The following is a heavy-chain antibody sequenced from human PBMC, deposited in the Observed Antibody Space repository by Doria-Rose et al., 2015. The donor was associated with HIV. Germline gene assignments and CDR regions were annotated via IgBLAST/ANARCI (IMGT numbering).Heavy chain of an antibody. J-gene: IGHJ4*02. CDR3: ARHSTVIASNFDY. D-gene: IGHD2-15*01. CDR2: MYSSGSS. Sequence: KGLEWIGDMYSSGSSTYTPSLESRVSMSVDTSKNQFSLRLTSVTAADTAVYYCARHSTVIASNFDYWGPGTLVTVSS. V-gene: IGHV4-61*07.